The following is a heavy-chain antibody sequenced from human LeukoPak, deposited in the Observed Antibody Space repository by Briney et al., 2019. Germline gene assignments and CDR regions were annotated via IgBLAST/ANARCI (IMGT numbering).Heavy chain of an antibody. Sequence: PGGSLRLSCAASGFTFSSYAMSWVRQAPGKGLEWVSAISGSGGSTYYADSVKGRFTISRDNSKNTLYLQMNSLRAEDTAVYYCAKDEEDIVVVPAAINASDIWGQGTMVTVSS. V-gene: IGHV3-23*01. D-gene: IGHD2-2*01. CDR1: GFTFSSYA. J-gene: IGHJ3*02. CDR2: ISGSGGST. CDR3: AKDEEDIVVVPAAINASDI.